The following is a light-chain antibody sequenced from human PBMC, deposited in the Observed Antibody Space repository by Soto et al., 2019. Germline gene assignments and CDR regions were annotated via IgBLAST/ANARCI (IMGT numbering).Light chain of an antibody. Sequence: EPVMTQSPATLSASPGESATLSCRASQSVNSDLAWYQQIPGQAPRLLIYSASTGATGGPARFSGSGSGTEFTLTISSLQSEDFAIYYCQQYNNWPLTFGGGTKV. CDR1: QSVNSD. J-gene: IGKJ4*01. CDR3: QQYNNWPLT. CDR2: SAS. V-gene: IGKV3-15*01.